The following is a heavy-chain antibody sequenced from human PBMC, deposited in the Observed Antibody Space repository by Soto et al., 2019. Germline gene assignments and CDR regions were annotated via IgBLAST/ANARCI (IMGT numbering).Heavy chain of an antibody. Sequence: PSETLSLTCAVYGGSFSGYYWSWIRQPPGKGLEWIGEINHSGSTNYNPSLKSRVTISVDTSKNQFSLKLSSVTAADRVVYYCARGIFYGDADAFDIWGQGTMVTVSS. CDR1: GGSFSGYY. J-gene: IGHJ3*02. V-gene: IGHV4-34*01. D-gene: IGHD4-17*01. CDR3: ARGIFYGDADAFDI. CDR2: INHSGST.